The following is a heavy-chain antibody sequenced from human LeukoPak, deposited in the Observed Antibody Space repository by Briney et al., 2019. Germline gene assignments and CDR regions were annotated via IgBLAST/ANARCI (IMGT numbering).Heavy chain of an antibody. CDR3: ARGRTYYYDSSGYYYVDY. J-gene: IGHJ4*02. Sequence: KSSETLSLTCTVSGGPISTYYWSWIRQPPGKGLEWIGYIYYSGSTNYNPSLKSRVTISVDTSKNQFSLKLSSVTAADTAVYYCARGRTYYYDSSGYYYVDYWGQGTLVTVSS. D-gene: IGHD3-22*01. CDR2: IYYSGST. CDR1: GGPISTYY. V-gene: IGHV4-59*01.